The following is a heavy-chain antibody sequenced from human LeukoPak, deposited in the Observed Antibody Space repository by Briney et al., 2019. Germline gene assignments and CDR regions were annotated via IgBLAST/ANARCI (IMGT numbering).Heavy chain of an antibody. CDR2: INSNGGST. CDR1: GFAFSNYA. D-gene: IGHD2-2*01. CDR3: VKGTSTKYYYYGVDV. J-gene: IGHJ6*02. V-gene: IGHV3-64D*06. Sequence: GGSLRLSCSASGFAFSNYATHWVRQAPGKGLEYVAGINSNGGSTFYADSVKGRFTMSGDNSKNTLYLQMSSLRAEDTAVYYCVKGTSTKYYYYGVDVWGQGTTVTVSS.